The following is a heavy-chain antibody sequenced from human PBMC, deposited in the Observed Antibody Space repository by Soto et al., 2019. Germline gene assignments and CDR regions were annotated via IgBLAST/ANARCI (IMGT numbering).Heavy chain of an antibody. Sequence: TLSLTCTVSGGSIRSGGYYWRLIRQHPGKGLEWIGYIYYSGSTYYNPSLKSRVTISVDTSKNQFSLKLSSVTAADTAVYYCAQDYYDSSGYYRYFQHWGQGTLVTVS. CDR2: IYYSGST. V-gene: IGHV4-31*03. CDR1: GGSIRSGGYY. D-gene: IGHD3-22*01. J-gene: IGHJ1*01. CDR3: AQDYYDSSGYYRYFQH.